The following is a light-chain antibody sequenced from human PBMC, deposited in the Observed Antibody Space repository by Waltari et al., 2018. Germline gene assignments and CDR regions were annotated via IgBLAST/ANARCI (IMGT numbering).Light chain of an antibody. CDR2: DAS. V-gene: IGKV1-33*01. CDR3: QQSGT. Sequence: DTQMPQSPSSLFVSVGNRVTISCQASQDIRNYLNWYQHKPGKAPKLLIYDASNLKTGVPSRFTGRGSGTNFTFTSNSLQPEDIATYYCQQSGTFGQGTRLEIK. CDR1: QDIRNY. J-gene: IGKJ5*01.